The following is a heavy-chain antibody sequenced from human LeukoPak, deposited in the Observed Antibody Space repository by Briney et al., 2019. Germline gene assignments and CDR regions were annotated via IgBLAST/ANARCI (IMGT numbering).Heavy chain of an antibody. Sequence: SETLSLTCTVSGGSISSSSYYWGWIRQPPGKGLEWIGSIYYSGSTYYNPSLKSRVAISVDTSKNQFSLKLSSVTAADTAVYYCARGAPEEGFEQYDYVWGSYRGNFDYWGQGTLVTVSS. J-gene: IGHJ4*02. V-gene: IGHV4-39*07. D-gene: IGHD3-16*02. CDR2: IYYSGST. CDR3: ARGAPEEGFEQYDYVWGSYRGNFDY. CDR1: GGSISSSSYY.